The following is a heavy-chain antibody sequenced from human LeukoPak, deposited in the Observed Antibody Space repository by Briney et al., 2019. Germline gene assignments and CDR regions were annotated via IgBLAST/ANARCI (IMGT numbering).Heavy chain of an antibody. J-gene: IGHJ4*02. D-gene: IGHD6-19*01. CDR3: ARDTDSSGWYYFDY. Sequence: ASVTVSCKASGYTFTGYYMHWVRQAPGQGLEWMGWIDPNSGGTNYAQKFQGRVTMTRDTSISTAYMELSRLRSDDTAVYYCARDTDSSGWYYFDYWGRGTLVPVSS. CDR2: IDPNSGGT. CDR1: GYTFTGYY. V-gene: IGHV1-2*02.